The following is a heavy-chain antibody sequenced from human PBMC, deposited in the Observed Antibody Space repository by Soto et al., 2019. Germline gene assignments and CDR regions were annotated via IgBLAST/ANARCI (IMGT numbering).Heavy chain of an antibody. D-gene: IGHD3-16*01. J-gene: IGHJ3*01. CDR2: IYWDDDK. CDR1: GFSLTTSRVG. Sequence: QITLTESGPMLVKPTQTLTLTCTFSGFSLTTSRVGVGWIRQPPGKALEWLAVIYWDDDKRYSPSQRSRATIAKHTSRNHVVPTTTNSDPVDTGTYYCARVKITYGGFAECDAFDAWGQGTTVTVSS. CDR3: ARVKITYGGFAECDAFDA. V-gene: IGHV2-5*02.